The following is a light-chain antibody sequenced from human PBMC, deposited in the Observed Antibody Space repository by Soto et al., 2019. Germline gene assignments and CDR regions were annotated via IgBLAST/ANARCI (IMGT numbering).Light chain of an antibody. CDR2: DAS. CDR3: QQYNSYDTWT. J-gene: IGKJ1*01. V-gene: IGKV1-5*01. CDR1: QSISSW. Sequence: DIQMTQSPSTLSASVGDRVTITCRASQSISSWLAWYPQKPGKAPKLLIYDASSLESGVPSRFSGSGSGTEFTLTISSPQPDDFATYYCQQYNSYDTWTFGQGTKVEIK.